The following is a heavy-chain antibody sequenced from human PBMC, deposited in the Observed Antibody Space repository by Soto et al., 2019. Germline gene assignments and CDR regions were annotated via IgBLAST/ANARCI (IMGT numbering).Heavy chain of an antibody. CDR3: ARVCGSTSCYDY. Sequence: QVQLVQSGAEVKKPGASVKVSCKASGYTFTSYAMNWVRQAPGQRLEWMGWINAGNGNTKYSQKFQGRVTITRDTSASTAYMELSSLRSEDTAVYYCARVCGSTSCYDYWGQGTLVTVSS. CDR2: INAGNGNT. CDR1: GYTFTSYA. D-gene: IGHD2-2*01. V-gene: IGHV1-3*01. J-gene: IGHJ4*02.